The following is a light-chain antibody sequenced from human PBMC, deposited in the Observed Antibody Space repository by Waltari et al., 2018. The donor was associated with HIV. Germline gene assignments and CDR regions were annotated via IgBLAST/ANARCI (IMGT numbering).Light chain of an antibody. CDR2: GAS. V-gene: IGKV3-20*01. Sequence: EIVLTQSPGTLSLSPGERATLSCRASPAVSNSYLVCYQQKPGQAPRLRTSGASNRATGIPDRFSGSGSGTDLNLNISRLEPEDFAVYYCQQYGSSPRTFGQGTKVEIK. CDR3: QQYGSSPRT. J-gene: IGKJ1*01. CDR1: PAVSNSY.